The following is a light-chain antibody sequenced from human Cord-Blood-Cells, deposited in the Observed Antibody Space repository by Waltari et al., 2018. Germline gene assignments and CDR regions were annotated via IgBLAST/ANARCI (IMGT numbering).Light chain of an antibody. CDR2: YDS. V-gene: IGLV3-21*04. CDR1: NIASKS. Sequence: SYVLTQPPSVSVAPGKTARITCGGNNIASKSVHRYQQKPGQAPVLVIYYDSDRPSGIPERFSGSNSGNTATLTISRVEAGDEADYYCQVWDSSSDHYVFGTGTKVTVL. J-gene: IGLJ1*01. CDR3: QVWDSSSDHYV.